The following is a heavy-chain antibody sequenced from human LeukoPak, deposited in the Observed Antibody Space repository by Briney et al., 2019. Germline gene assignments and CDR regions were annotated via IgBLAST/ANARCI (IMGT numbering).Heavy chain of an antibody. V-gene: IGHV3-66*01. J-gene: IGHJ5*02. D-gene: IGHD2-15*01. CDR1: GFNVNNH. Sequence: GGSLRLSCAATGFNVNNHLTWVRQAPGKGLEWVSFIYSGGNTDYADSVKGRFIISRDISKNTLNLQMNNLRDEDTAVYYCAGGPYCSGGSCYSYNWFDPWGQGTLVTVSS. CDR2: IYSGGNT. CDR3: AGGPYCSGGSCYSYNWFDP.